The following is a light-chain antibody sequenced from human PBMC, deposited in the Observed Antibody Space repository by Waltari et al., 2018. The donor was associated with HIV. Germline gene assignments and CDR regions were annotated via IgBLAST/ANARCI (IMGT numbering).Light chain of an antibody. CDR3: GTWDSSLSATPV. Sequence: QSVLTQPPSVSAAPGQMVTISCSGSSSNIGNNFVSWYQQLPGTAPKLLIYENNKRPSGIPDRFSSSKSGTSATLGITGLQTGDEANYYCGTWDSSLSATPVFGGGTKLTVL. CDR1: SSNIGNNF. V-gene: IGLV1-51*01. CDR2: ENN. J-gene: IGLJ2*01.